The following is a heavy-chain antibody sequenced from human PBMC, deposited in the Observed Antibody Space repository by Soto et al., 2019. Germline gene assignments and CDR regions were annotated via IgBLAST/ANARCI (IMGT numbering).Heavy chain of an antibody. J-gene: IGHJ3*02. CDR1: GYSFTSYW. CDR2: IYPGDSDT. V-gene: IGHV5-51*01. Sequence: PGESLKISCKGSGYSFTSYWIGWVRQMPGKGLEWMGIIYPGDSDTRYSPSFQGQVTISADKSISTAYLQWSSLKASDTAMYYCARQRYSGYDFRDRTEEHDAFDIWGQGTTVTVSS. D-gene: IGHD5-12*01. CDR3: ARQRYSGYDFRDRTEEHDAFDI.